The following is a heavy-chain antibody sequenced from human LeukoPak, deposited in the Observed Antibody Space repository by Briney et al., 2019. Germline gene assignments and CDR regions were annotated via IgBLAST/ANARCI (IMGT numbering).Heavy chain of an antibody. Sequence: GGSLRLSCAASGFTFSSYGMSWVRQAPGKGLEWVSAISGSGGSTYYADSVKGRFTISRDNSKNTLYLQMNSLRAEDTAVYYCAKDSSYSGSYYAGYWGQGTLVTVSS. CDR3: AKDSSYSGSYYAGY. CDR1: GFTFSSYG. CDR2: ISGSGGST. D-gene: IGHD1-26*01. V-gene: IGHV3-23*01. J-gene: IGHJ4*02.